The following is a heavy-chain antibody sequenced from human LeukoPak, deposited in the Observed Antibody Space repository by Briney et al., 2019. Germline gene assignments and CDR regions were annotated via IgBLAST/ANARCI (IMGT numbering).Heavy chain of an antibody. J-gene: IGHJ4*02. D-gene: IGHD3-22*01. V-gene: IGHV1-69*04. CDR2: IIPILGIA. CDR1: GGTFSSYA. CDR3: ARARPYYYDSSGYYIDY. Sequence: SVKVSCKASGGTFSSYAISWVRQAPGQGLEWMGRIIPILGIANYAQKFQGRVTITADKSTSTAYMELSSLRSEDTAVYYCARARPYYYDSSGYYIDYWGQGTLVTVSS.